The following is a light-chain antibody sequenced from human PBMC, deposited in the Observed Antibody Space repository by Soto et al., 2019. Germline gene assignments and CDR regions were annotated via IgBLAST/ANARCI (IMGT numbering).Light chain of an antibody. V-gene: IGLV2-14*03. CDR3: SSFTTTNTYV. J-gene: IGLJ1*01. CDR2: DVS. CDR1: SSDVGTHNF. Sequence: QSALAQPAAVSGSPGQSIAMSCTGTSSDVGTHNFVSWYQQHPGKAPKLSIYDVSNRPSGVSDRFFGSKSGDTASLTISGLQAEDEADYYCSSFTTTNTYVFGTGTKVTVL.